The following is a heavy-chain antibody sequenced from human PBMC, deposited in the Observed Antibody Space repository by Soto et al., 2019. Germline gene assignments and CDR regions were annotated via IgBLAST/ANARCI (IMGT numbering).Heavy chain of an antibody. J-gene: IGHJ3*02. CDR2: IFHTGGT. CDR1: ASSISSAYF. Sequence: SETLSLTCAVSASSISSAYFWGWIRRPPGKGLEWIATIFHTGGTYYNPSLKSRVTISVDTSNNQFSLRLNSVTAADTALYFCARSWLADGTPADVFYIWGPGTMVNGSS. D-gene: IGHD6-13*01. V-gene: IGHV4-38-2*01. CDR3: ARSWLADGTPADVFYI.